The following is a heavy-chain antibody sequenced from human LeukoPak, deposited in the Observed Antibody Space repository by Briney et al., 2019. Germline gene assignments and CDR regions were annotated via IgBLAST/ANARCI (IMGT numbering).Heavy chain of an antibody. D-gene: IGHD3-22*01. CDR1: GGSISSSY. J-gene: IGHJ4*02. CDR2: VYSGGST. V-gene: IGHV4-4*07. Sequence: SETLSLTCTVSGGSISSSYCSWLRQPAGKGLEWIGRVYSGGSTNYSPSLKSRVTVSLDTSKNQFSLRLSSVTAADTAVYYCALYYYDSSGHYRDCWGQGTLVTVSS. CDR3: ALYYYDSSGHYRDC.